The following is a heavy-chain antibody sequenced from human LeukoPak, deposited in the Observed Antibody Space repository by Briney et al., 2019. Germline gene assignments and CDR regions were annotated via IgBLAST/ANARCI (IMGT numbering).Heavy chain of an antibody. CDR1: GGTFSSYA. J-gene: IGHJ4*02. Sequence: GASVKVSCKASGGTFSSYAISWVRQAPGQGLEWMGRINPNSGGTNYAQKFQGRVTMTRDTSISTAYMELSRLRSDDTAVYYCAREGGMYGDYPYDYWGQGTLVTVSS. CDR2: INPNSGGT. D-gene: IGHD4-17*01. V-gene: IGHV1-2*06. CDR3: AREGGMYGDYPYDY.